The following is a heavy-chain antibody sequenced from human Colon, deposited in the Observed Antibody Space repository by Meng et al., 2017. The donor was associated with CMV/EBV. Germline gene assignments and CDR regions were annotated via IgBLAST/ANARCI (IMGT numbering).Heavy chain of an antibody. CDR1: GASMRGFH. CDR3: ARRAYCGNDCYFFDF. J-gene: IGHJ4*02. Sequence: SETLSLTCTVSGASMRGFHWTWIRQTPGRGLECLGYVYYSGGTTYHPSLKSRATISVDTSQNQFSLNLSSVTAADTAMYYCARRAYCGNDCYFFDFWGQGTLVTVSS. V-gene: IGHV4-59*01. D-gene: IGHD2-21*02. CDR2: VYYSGGT.